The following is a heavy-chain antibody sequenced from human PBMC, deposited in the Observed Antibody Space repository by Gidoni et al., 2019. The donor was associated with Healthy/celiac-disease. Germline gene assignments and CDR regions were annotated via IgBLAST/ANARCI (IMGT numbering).Heavy chain of an antibody. J-gene: IGHJ4*02. CDR3: ARGGSNSYYFDY. CDR2: INYSWST. Sequence: QVQLQESGPGLVKPSETLSLTCAVSGGSISSYYWSWIRQPPGTGLEWSWYINYSWSTNYNPSLKRRVTISVDTSKNQFSLKLSSVTAADTAVYYCARGGSNSYYFDYWGQGTLVTVSS. V-gene: IGHV4-59*01. CDR1: GGSISSYY. D-gene: IGHD4-4*01.